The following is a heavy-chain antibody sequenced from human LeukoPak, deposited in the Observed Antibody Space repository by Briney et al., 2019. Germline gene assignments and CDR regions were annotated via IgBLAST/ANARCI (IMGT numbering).Heavy chain of an antibody. Sequence: ASVKVSCKASGYTFTGYYMHWVRQAPGQGLEWMGWINPNSGGTNYAQKFQGRVTMTRDTSISTAYMELSRLRSDDTAVYYCARGPYYYGSGVNFDYWGQGTLVTVSS. V-gene: IGHV1-2*02. CDR3: ARGPYYYGSGVNFDY. CDR2: INPNSGGT. J-gene: IGHJ4*02. CDR1: GYTFTGYY. D-gene: IGHD3-10*01.